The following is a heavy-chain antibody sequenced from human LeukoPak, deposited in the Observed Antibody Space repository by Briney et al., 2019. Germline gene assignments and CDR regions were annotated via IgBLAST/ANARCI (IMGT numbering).Heavy chain of an antibody. V-gene: IGHV3-49*04. Sequence: GRSLRVSRTPSGFIFVDYAMTCVRQAPGKGLEWVGFIRSKAYGGTTEYAASVKGRFTISRDDSKSIAYLQMNSLKTEDTAVYYSKRYYYDGTCDYWGLRTLVTVSS. CDR3: KRYYYDGTCDY. D-gene: IGHD3-22*01. J-gene: IGHJ4*02. CDR1: GFIFVDYA. CDR2: IRSKAYGGTT.